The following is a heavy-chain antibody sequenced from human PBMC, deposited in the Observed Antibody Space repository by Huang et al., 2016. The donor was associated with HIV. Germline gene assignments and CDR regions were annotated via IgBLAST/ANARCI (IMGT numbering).Heavy chain of an antibody. CDR2: IKSDGSST. Sequence: EVQLVESGGGLVQPGGSLRLSCAASGFTFSSYWMHWVRQVPGKGLGWVSHIKSDGSSTSYADSVKGRFTISRDNAKNTLYLQMNSLRAEDTAVYYCARGSRQGKYYYGSGTAYWGQGTLVTVSS. D-gene: IGHD3-10*01. CDR1: GFTFSSYW. CDR3: ARGSRQGKYYYGSGTAY. V-gene: IGHV3-74*02. J-gene: IGHJ4*02.